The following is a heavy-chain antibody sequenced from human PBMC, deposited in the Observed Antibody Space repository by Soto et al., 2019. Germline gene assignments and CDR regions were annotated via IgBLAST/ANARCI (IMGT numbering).Heavy chain of an antibody. CDR1: GGSFSGYY. J-gene: IGHJ6*02. CDR2: INHSGGT. CDR3: ARGQGDCSSTSCYEDYYYYYGMDV. D-gene: IGHD2-2*01. Sequence: SETLSLTCAVYGGSFSGYYWSWIRQPPGKGLEWIGEINHSGGTNYNPSLKSRVTISVDTSKNQFSLKLSSVTAADTAVYYCARGQGDCSSTSCYEDYYYYYGMDVWGQGTTVTVSS. V-gene: IGHV4-34*01.